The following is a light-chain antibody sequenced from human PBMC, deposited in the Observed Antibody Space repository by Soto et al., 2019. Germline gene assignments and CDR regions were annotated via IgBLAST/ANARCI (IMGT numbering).Light chain of an antibody. Sequence: DIQMTQSPSTLSASVGDRVTITCRASQSITGWLAWFQQKPGKAPKLLISKASRLQSGVPSRFSGSGSGTEFTLTISSLQPDDFATYYCQQYNPYSPWTFGQGTKVDIK. J-gene: IGKJ1*01. V-gene: IGKV1-5*03. CDR1: QSITGW. CDR3: QQYNPYSPWT. CDR2: KAS.